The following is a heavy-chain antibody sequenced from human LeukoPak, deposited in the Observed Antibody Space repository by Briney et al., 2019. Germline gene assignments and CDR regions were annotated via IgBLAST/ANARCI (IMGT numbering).Heavy chain of an antibody. CDR2: ISGSGTVT. V-gene: IGHV3-23*01. D-gene: IGHD2-15*01. J-gene: IGHJ4*02. CDR3: AKTSVGEGRIIGSGYFDN. CDR1: GFTFSNHA. Sequence: GGSLRLSCAASGFTFSNHAMNWVRQAPGKGLEWVSIISGSGTVTYYADSVKGRFTISRDNSKNTLFLQMNSLRAEDTAVYYCAKTSVGEGRIIGSGYFDNWGQGTLVTVSS.